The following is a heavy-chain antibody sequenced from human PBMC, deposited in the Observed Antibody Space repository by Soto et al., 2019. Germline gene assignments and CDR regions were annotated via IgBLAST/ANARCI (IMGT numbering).Heavy chain of an antibody. CDR2: ISAYNGNT. J-gene: IGHJ4*02. D-gene: IGHD6-6*01. CDR1: GYTFTSYG. Sequence: ASVKVSCKASGYTFTSYGISWVRQAPGQGLEWMGWISAYNGNTNYAQKLQGRVTMTTDTSTSTAYMELRSLRSDDTAVYYCVRGGCSSSLYTRRSLDYWGQGTLVTVSS. CDR3: VRGGCSSSLYTRRSLDY. V-gene: IGHV1-18*04.